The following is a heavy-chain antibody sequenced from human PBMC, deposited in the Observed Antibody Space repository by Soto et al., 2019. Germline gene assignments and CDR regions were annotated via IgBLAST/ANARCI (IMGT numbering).Heavy chain of an antibody. D-gene: IGHD1-7*01. CDR2: VSPDGTQA. V-gene: IGHV3-74*01. CDR1: GFTFSDYW. Sequence: EVQMVESGGGLGQPGGSLRLSCAASGFTFSDYWIQWARQTPGKGLVWVSRVSPDGTQAAYADSVRGRFTISRDNTKKTVYLQMNSLWAEDRAVYFCGRDVPNYASEFWGQGTRVTVSS. CDR3: GRDVPNYASEF. J-gene: IGHJ3*01.